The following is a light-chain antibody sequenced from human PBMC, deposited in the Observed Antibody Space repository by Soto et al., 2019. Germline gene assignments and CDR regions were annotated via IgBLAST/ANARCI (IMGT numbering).Light chain of an antibody. CDR2: DVG. J-gene: IGLJ3*02. CDR1: SSDVSGYNY. V-gene: IGLV2-14*01. Sequence: QSALTQPASVSGSPGQSITISCTGTSSDVSGYNYVSWYQQHPGKAPKLVIYDVGNRPSGVSNRFSGSKSGNTASLTISGLQAEDEADYYCSSYTSSTTLVFGGGTKLTVL. CDR3: SSYTSSTTLV.